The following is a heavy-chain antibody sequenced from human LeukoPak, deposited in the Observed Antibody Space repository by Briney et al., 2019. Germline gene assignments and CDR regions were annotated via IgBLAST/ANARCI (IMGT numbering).Heavy chain of an antibody. CDR1: GFTFRSYW. CDR2: ISGSGDST. CDR3: AKDPWGTNYFDY. J-gene: IGHJ4*02. V-gene: IGHV3-23*01. D-gene: IGHD3-16*01. Sequence: GGSLRLSCAASGFTFRSYWMTWVRQAPGKGLEWVSAISGSGDSTYYADSVKGRFTISRDNSKNTLYLQMNSLGAEDTAVYYCAKDPWGTNYFDYWGQGTLVTVSS.